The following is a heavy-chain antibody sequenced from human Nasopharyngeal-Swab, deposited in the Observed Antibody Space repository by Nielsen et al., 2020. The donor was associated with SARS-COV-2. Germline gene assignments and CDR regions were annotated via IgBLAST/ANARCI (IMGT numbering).Heavy chain of an antibody. CDR3: ASMTTVDLLAFDI. V-gene: IGHV4-34*01. CDR2: INHSGST. D-gene: IGHD4-23*01. J-gene: IGHJ3*02. Sequence: SETLPLTCAVYGGSFSGYYWSWIRQPPGKGLEWIGEINHSGSTNYNPSLKSRVTISVDTSKNQFSLKLSSVTAADTAVYYCASMTTVDLLAFDIWGQGTMVTVSS. CDR1: GGSFSGYY.